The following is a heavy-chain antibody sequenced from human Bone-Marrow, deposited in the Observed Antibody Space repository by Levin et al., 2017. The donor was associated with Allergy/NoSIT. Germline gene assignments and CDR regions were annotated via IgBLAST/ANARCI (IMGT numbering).Heavy chain of an antibody. CDR2: ITDSFAT. CDR1: GFAFAGSI. D-gene: IGHD2-2*01. V-gene: IGHV3-23*01. Sequence: AGGSLRLSCAASGFAFAGSIINWVRQAPGQGLEWVSTITDSFATYYADSVKGRFTISRDNSKNTLYLQMRSLRAEDTAVYYCAKLGAGDCSSTSCLYYFDYWGQGTLVTVSS. CDR3: AKLGAGDCSSTSCLYYFDY. J-gene: IGHJ4*02.